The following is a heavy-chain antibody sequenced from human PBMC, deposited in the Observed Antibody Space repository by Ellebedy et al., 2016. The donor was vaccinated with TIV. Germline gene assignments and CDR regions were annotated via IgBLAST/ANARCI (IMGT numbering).Heavy chain of an antibody. CDR2: ISSNGGST. D-gene: IGHD1-1*01. CDR3: VKGANWNEGY. Sequence: GGSLRLXXSASGFTFSSYAMHWVRQAPGKGLEYVSAISSNGGSTYYADSVKGRFTISRDNSKNTLYLQMSSLRAEDTAVYYCVKGANWNEGYWGQGTLVTVSS. V-gene: IGHV3-64D*06. J-gene: IGHJ4*02. CDR1: GFTFSSYA.